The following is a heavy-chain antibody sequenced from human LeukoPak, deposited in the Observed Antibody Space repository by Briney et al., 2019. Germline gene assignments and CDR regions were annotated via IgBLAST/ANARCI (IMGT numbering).Heavy chain of an antibody. Sequence: SETLSLTCSVSGYSISSAYYWGWIRQPPGKGLDGIGTMYHSGSTNYNPSLKSRVTISVDTSKNQFSLNMTSVTAADTAVYYCARPVPSRLGWFDPWGQGTLVTVSS. CDR2: MYHSGST. D-gene: IGHD1-1*01. CDR1: GYSISSAYY. V-gene: IGHV4-38-2*02. J-gene: IGHJ5*02. CDR3: ARPVPSRLGWFDP.